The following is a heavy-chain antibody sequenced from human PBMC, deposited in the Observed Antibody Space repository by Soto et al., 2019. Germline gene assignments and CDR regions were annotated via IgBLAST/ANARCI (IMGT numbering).Heavy chain of an antibody. CDR2: ISSNSAYI. D-gene: IGHD2-15*01. CDR3: TSDSARNSRARGCIHP. CDR1: GGTLRRCT. J-gene: IGHJ5*02. Sequence: PRGALRLPCRASGGTLRRCTMIGVRQAPGKGMEWVSTISSNSAYIYHTDALSGRFTISRGNAKNSLHLQMNSLRAEDTAVYYWTSDSARNSRARGCIHPWGPRPLLTVSS. V-gene: IGHV3-21*01.